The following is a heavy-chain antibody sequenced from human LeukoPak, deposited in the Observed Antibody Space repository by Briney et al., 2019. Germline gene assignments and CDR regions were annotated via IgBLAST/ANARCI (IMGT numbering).Heavy chain of an antibody. Sequence: GGSLRLSCAASGCTFSSYAMSWVRQAPGKGLEWVSAISGSGGSTYYADSVKGRFTISRDNSKNTLYLQMNSLRAEDTAVYYCAKSKDYDILTGLTWGQGTLVTVSS. J-gene: IGHJ5*02. CDR1: GCTFSSYA. CDR2: ISGSGGST. V-gene: IGHV3-23*01. CDR3: AKSKDYDILTGLT. D-gene: IGHD3-9*01.